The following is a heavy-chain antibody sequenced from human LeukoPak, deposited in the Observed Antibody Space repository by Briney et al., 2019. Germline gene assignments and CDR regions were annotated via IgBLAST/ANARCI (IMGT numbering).Heavy chain of an antibody. Sequence: GGSLRLSCAASGFTFSSYAMHWVRQAPGKGLEWVAVISYDGSNKYYADSVKGRFTISRDNSKNTLYLQMNSLRAEDTAVYYCARDGVPIVPSGMDVWGQGTTVTAS. D-gene: IGHD2-8*01. CDR2: ISYDGSNK. J-gene: IGHJ6*02. V-gene: IGHV3-30-3*01. CDR3: ARDGVPIVPSGMDV. CDR1: GFTFSSYA.